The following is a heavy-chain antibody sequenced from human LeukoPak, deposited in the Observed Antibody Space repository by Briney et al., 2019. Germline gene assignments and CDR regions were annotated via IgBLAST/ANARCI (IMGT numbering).Heavy chain of an antibody. D-gene: IGHD3-22*01. V-gene: IGHV3-23*01. J-gene: IGHJ4*02. CDR2: ISGSGGST. Sequence: GGSLRLSCAASGLTFRSYAMGWVRQAPGKGQEWVSAISGSGGSTYYADSVKGRFTISRDNSKNTLYVQMNSLRAEDTAVYYCARVYFDSSGYLGNYWGQGTLVTVSS. CDR3: ARVYFDSSGYLGNY. CDR1: GLTFRSYA.